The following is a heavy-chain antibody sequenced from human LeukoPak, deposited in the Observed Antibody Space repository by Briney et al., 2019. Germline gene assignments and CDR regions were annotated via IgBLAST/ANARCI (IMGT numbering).Heavy chain of an antibody. CDR3: ARGEYSSGWYYMDY. J-gene: IGHJ4*02. CDR1: GGSFSGYY. D-gene: IGHD6-19*01. Sequence: SETLSLTCAVYGGSFSGYYWSWIRQPPGKGLEWIGEINHSGSTNYNPSLKSRVTISVDTSKSQFSLKLSSVTAADTAVYYCARGEYSSGWYYMDYWGQGTLVTVSS. V-gene: IGHV4-34*01. CDR2: INHSGST.